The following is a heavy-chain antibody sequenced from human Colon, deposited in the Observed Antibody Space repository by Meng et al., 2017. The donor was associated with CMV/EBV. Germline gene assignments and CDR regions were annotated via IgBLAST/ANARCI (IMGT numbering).Heavy chain of an antibody. Sequence: SWWNWIRQSTGWGLGWIEEIFYSGDTNYYPSLRGRMSISLDRSKNQVSLILRSVTAADSAVYYCATARSGCSSDSCFLENWGRGTLVTVSS. CDR3: ATARSGCSSDSCFLEN. V-gene: IGHV4-4*02. CDR2: IFYSGDT. CDR1: SW. D-gene: IGHD3-3*01. J-gene: IGHJ4*02.